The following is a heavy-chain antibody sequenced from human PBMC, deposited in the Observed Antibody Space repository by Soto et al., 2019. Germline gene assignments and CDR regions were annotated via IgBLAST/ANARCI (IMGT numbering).Heavy chain of an antibody. CDR1: GFTFSSYG. V-gene: IGHV3-33*01. D-gene: IGHD6-13*01. CDR3: AREYSIVVPYFDY. CDR2: IWYDGSNK. J-gene: IGHJ4*02. Sequence: QVQLVESGGGVVQHGRSLRLSCTASGFTFSSYGMHWVRHAPGKGLEWVAVIWYDGSNKYYADSVKGRFTISRDNSKNTLYLQMNSLRAEDTAVYYCAREYSIVVPYFDYWGQGTLVTVSS.